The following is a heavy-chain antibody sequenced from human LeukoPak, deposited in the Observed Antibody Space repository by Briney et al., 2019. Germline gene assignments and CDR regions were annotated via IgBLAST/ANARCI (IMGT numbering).Heavy chain of an antibody. D-gene: IGHD6-19*01. J-gene: IGHJ4*02. CDR2: FDPEDGET. Sequence: ASVKVSCKVSGYTLTELSMHWVRQAPGKGLEWMGGFDPEDGETIYAQKFQGRVTMTEDTSTDTAYIELSSLRSEDTAVYYCATDLRSSGWYGNPDYWGQGTLVTVSS. CDR1: GYTLTELS. V-gene: IGHV1-24*01. CDR3: ATDLRSSGWYGNPDY.